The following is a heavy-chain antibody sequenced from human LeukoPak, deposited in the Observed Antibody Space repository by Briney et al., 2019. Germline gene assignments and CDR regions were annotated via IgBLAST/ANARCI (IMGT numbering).Heavy chain of an antibody. D-gene: IGHD6-13*01. Sequence: ASVKVSCKASGGTFSSYAISWVRQAPGQGLEWMGGIIPIFGTANYAQKFQGRVTITADKSTSTAYMELSSLRSEDTAVYYCARDVVAAAGTWDYWGQGTLVTVSS. J-gene: IGHJ4*02. CDR2: IIPIFGTA. CDR1: GGTFSSYA. V-gene: IGHV1-69*06. CDR3: ARDVVAAAGTWDY.